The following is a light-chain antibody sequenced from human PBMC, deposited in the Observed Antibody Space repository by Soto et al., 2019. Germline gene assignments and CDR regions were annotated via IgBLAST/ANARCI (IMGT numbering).Light chain of an antibody. J-gene: IGLJ2*01. CDR3: QSYANSQNDSVV. CDR2: GDS. V-gene: IGLV1-40*01. CDR1: SSNVGAGYD. Sequence: QSVLTQPPSVSGAPGQKVTISCTGSSSNVGAGYDVNWYQQFPGTAPKLLIYGDSNRPSGVPDRFSGSKSGTSASLAITGLQAEDEADYYCQSYANSQNDSVVFGGGTKLTVL.